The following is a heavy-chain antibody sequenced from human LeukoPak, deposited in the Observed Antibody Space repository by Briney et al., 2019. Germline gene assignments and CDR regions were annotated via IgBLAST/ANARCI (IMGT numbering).Heavy chain of an antibody. Sequence: DPGGSLSLSGTASGFTCKNYAVIGVVQAPAKGLQCGSTIIGSDGSTYYADTVKGRFTIYRDNSKNTLYLQMNSLRVEDTAISSCAKGRGYCTGGSCCSDYWGQGPLITVSA. D-gene: IGHD2-15*01. CDR1: GFTCKNYA. V-gene: IGHV3-23*01. CDR3: AKGRGYCTGGSCCSDY. CDR2: IIGSDGST. J-gene: IGHJ4*02.